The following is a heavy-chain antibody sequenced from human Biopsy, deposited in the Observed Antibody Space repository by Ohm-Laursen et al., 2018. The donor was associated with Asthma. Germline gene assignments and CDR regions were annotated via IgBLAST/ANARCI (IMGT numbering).Heavy chain of an antibody. CDR2: IHYSGST. D-gene: IGHD6-19*01. CDR3: ARASVAASSNWFDP. CDR1: GASIKTDDHY. J-gene: IGHJ5*02. Sequence: SDTLSLTCTVSGASIKTDDHYWSWLRQPPGKGLEWFGFIHYSGSTSYNPSLKGGVTISVDTSKNQFSLKLSSVTAADTAVYYCARASVAASSNWFDPWGQGTLATVSS. V-gene: IGHV4-30-4*02.